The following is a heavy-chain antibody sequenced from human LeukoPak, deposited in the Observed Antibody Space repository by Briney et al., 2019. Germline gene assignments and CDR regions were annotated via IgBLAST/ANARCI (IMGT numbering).Heavy chain of an antibody. J-gene: IGHJ4*02. Sequence: PGRSLRLSCAASGFTFSSYGMHWVRQAPGEGLEWVAVISYDGSNKYYADSVKGRFTISRDNSKNTLYLQMNSLRAEDTAVYYCAKASWDEGLYYYFDYWGQGTLVTVSS. CDR1: GFTFSSYG. CDR3: AKASWDEGLYYYFDY. D-gene: IGHD2-2*01. V-gene: IGHV3-30*18. CDR2: ISYDGSNK.